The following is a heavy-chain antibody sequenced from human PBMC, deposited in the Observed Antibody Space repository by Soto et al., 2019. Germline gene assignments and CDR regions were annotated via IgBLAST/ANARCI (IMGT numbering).Heavy chain of an antibody. CDR2: IYYSGTT. CDR1: GGSLSSGAYY. J-gene: IGHJ3*02. V-gene: IGHV4-31*03. Sequence: TSQTLSLTCSVSGGSLSSGAYYWNWIRQHPRKGLEWIGYIYYSGTTYYNPSLGSRVSISADTSKNQFSLKLYSVTVADTAVYYCARSPSHRGASTSCHAFDIWGQGTMVTVSS. CDR3: ARSPSHRGASTSCHAFDI. D-gene: IGHD2-2*01.